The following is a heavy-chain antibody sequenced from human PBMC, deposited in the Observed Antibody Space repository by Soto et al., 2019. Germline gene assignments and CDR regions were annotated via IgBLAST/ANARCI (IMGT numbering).Heavy chain of an antibody. CDR2: IYGGGTT. CDR3: VQTTGWPGFDF. D-gene: IGHD6-19*01. J-gene: IGHJ4*02. CDR1: GFTVSSKY. Sequence: GGSLRLSCAASGFTVSSKYMTWVRQAPGKGLEWVSVIYGGGTTYYADSVKGRFTISRDNSKNTLYLQVNSLRAEDTAVYYCVQTTGWPGFDFWGQGTLVTVSP. V-gene: IGHV3-53*01.